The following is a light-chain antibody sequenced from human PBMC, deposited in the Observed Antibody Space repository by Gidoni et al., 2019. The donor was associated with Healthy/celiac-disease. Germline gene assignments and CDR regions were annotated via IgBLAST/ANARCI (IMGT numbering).Light chain of an antibody. V-gene: IGLV2-14*01. J-gene: IGLJ2*01. Sequence: QSALTHPASVSGSPGQSITISCTGTSSDVGGYNYVSWYQQHPGKAPKLMIYEVSNRPSGVPDRFSGSKSGNTASLTISGLQAEDEADYYCSSYTSSSTLLFGGGTKLTVL. CDR3: SSYTSSSTLL. CDR2: EVS. CDR1: SSDVGGYNY.